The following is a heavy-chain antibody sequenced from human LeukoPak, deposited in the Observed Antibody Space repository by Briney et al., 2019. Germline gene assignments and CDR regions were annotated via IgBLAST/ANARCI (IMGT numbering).Heavy chain of an antibody. D-gene: IGHD4-23*01. CDR1: GFTFSSYN. V-gene: IGHV3-48*01. CDR3: ARRWVGFDY. J-gene: IGHJ4*02. CDR2: ISTSSNTI. Sequence: GGSLRLSCAASGFTFSSYNMNWVRQAPGKGLEWVSFISTSSNTIYYADSVKGRFTISRDNAKNSLYLQMNSLTAADTAVYYCARRWVGFDYWGQGTLVTVSS.